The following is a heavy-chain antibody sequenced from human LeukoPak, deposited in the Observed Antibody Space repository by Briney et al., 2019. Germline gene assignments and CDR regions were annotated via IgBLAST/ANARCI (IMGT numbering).Heavy chain of an antibody. CDR3: ARLWFGESYLDY. D-gene: IGHD3-10*01. V-gene: IGHV4-59*01. J-gene: IGHJ4*02. Sequence: PSETLSLTCSVSGGSISSYYWSWIRQPPGKGLEGIGYIYYSGSTNYNPSLKSRVTISVDTSKNQFSLKLSSVTAADTAVYYCARLWFGESYLDYWGQGTLVTVSS. CDR2: IYYSGST. CDR1: GGSISSYY.